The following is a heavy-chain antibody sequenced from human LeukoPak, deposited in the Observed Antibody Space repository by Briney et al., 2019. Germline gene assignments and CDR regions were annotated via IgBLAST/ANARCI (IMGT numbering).Heavy chain of an antibody. CDR2: ISAYNGNT. V-gene: IGHV1-18*01. CDR1: GYTFTSYG. CDR3: ARGSAGGYDILTGYN. J-gene: IGHJ4*02. Sequence: ASVKVSCKASGYTFTSYGISWVRQAPGQGLEWMGWISAYNGNTNYAQKLQGRVTVTTDTSTSTAYMELRSLRSDDTAVYYCARGSAGGYDILTGYNWGQGTLVTVSS. D-gene: IGHD3-9*01.